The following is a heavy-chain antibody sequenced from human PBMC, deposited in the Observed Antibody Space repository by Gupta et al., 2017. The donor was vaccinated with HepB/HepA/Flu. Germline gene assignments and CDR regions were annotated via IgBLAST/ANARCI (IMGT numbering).Heavy chain of an antibody. CDR1: GFTFGDYA. J-gene: IGHJ4*02. V-gene: IGHV3-49*04. CDR2: IRSKAYGGTT. Sequence: EVQLVESGGGLVQPGRSLRLSCTASGFTFGDYAMSWVRQAPGKGLEWVGFIRSKAYGGTTEYAASVKGRFTISRDDSKSIAYLQMNSLKTEDTAVYYCTPTPTYYYDSSGYPFDYWGQGTLVTVSS. D-gene: IGHD3-22*01. CDR3: TPTPTYYYDSSGYPFDY.